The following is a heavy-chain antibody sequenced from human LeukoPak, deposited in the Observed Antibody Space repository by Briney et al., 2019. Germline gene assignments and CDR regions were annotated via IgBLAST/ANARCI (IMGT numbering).Heavy chain of an antibody. CDR2: ISSSSSYI. CDR1: GFTFSSYS. Sequence: GGSLRLSCAASGFTFSSYSMNWVRQAPGKGLEWVSSISSSSSYIYYADSVKGRFTISRDNSKNTLYLQMNSLRAEDTAVYYCARDFSGSYQDASYDAFDIWGQGTMVTVSS. V-gene: IGHV3-21*04. J-gene: IGHJ3*02. D-gene: IGHD1-26*01. CDR3: ARDFSGSYQDASYDAFDI.